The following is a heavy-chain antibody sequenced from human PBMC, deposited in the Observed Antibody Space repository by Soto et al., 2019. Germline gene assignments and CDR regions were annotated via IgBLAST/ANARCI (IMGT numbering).Heavy chain of an antibody. D-gene: IGHD3-3*01. CDR1: GGSISRSY. CDR3: ARSSIKPQVFMYPFDS. CDR2: IYYSGST. V-gene: IGHV4-59*08. J-gene: IGHJ4*02. Sequence: LSLTCTVSGGSISRSYWSWIRQPPGKGLEWIGYIYYSGSTNYNPSLKSRVTISVDTSKNQFSLRLNSVTAADTAVYYCARSSIKPQVFMYPFDSWSQGTLVTVSS.